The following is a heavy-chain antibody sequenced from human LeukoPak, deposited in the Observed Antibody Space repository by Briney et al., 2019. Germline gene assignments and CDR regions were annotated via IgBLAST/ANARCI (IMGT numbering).Heavy chain of an antibody. Sequence: GGSLRHSCAATGFTFSSHAMRWVRHAPGKSLEWVAAISGSGGSTYYADTVNGRFTITRDNSKTTLYLQMNSMRAEDTAVYYCAKVPSIAAASTDFEYWGQGALVTVSS. CDR3: AKVPSIAAASTDFEY. CDR1: GFTFSSHA. CDR2: ISGSGGST. J-gene: IGHJ4*02. V-gene: IGHV3-23*01. D-gene: IGHD6-13*01.